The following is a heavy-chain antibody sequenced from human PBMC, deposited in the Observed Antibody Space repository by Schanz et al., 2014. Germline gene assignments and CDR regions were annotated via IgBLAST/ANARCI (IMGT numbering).Heavy chain of an antibody. CDR1: GFTFSSYA. V-gene: IGHV3-48*01. Sequence: EVQLVESGGGLVQPGGSLRLSCAASGFTFSSYAMSWVRQAPGKGLEWVSYVSRSTPDIYYADSVKGRFTMSRDNAKNAVFLQMNSTRAEDTAGCYWVRDSFVSFDYWGQGTLVTVSS. CDR2: VSRSTPDI. D-gene: IGHD3-3*01. J-gene: IGHJ4*02. CDR3: VRDSFVSFDY.